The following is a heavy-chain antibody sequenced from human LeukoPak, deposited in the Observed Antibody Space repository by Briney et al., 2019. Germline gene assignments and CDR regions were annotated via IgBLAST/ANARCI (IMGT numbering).Heavy chain of an antibody. J-gene: IGHJ4*02. CDR1: GFTFTSYW. V-gene: IGHV3-74*01. Sequence: PGGSLRLSCAASGFTFTSYWMHWVRQAPGKGLVWVSSVNSDGSTTRYADSVKGRLTISRDNAKNTLYLQMDSLRAEDTAVYYCARAVSWGHNGDWGQGSLVTVAS. CDR3: ARAVSWGHNGD. D-gene: IGHD2-8*01. CDR2: VNSDGSTT.